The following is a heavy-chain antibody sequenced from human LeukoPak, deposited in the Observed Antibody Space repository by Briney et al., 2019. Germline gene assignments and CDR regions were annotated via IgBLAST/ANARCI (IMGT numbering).Heavy chain of an antibody. J-gene: IGHJ4*02. V-gene: IGHV1-2*02. D-gene: IGHD6-13*01. CDR2: INPNSGGT. CDR3: ATSTITAAVFDY. Sequence: ASVKVSCKASGYTFTGYYMHWVRQAPGQGLEWMGWINPNSGGTNYAQKFQGRVTMTRDTSISTAYMELSGLRSDDTAVYYCATSTITAAVFDYWGQGTLVTVSS. CDR1: GYTFTGYY.